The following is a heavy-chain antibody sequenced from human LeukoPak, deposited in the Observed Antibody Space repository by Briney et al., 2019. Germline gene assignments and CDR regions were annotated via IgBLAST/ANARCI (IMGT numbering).Heavy chain of an antibody. V-gene: IGHV1-69*01. CDR3: ARVSAVHSSGWLPFDY. Sequence: SVKVSCKASGGTLSSHAISWVRQAPGQGLEWMGGIIPIFGTANYAQKFQGRVTITADESTSTAYMELSSLRSEDTAVYYCARVSAVHSSGWLPFDYWGQGTLVTVSS. CDR1: GGTLSSHA. J-gene: IGHJ4*02. D-gene: IGHD6-19*01. CDR2: IIPIFGTA.